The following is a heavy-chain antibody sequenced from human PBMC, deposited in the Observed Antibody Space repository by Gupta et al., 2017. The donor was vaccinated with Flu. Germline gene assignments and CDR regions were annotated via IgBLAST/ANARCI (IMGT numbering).Heavy chain of an antibody. CDR1: GFTPSSYW. J-gene: IGHJ6*03. V-gene: IGHV3-74*01. CDR2: IKGDGSST. D-gene: IGHD4-23*01. Sequence: EVQLVESGGGLVQPGGSLRLFCAASGFTPSSYWMHWVRQAPGKGLVWVSRIKGDGSSTSYADSVKGRFTISRDNAKNTLYLQMNSLRAEDTAVYYCARDPDYGGYSYMDVWGKGTTVTV. CDR3: ARDPDYGGYSYMDV.